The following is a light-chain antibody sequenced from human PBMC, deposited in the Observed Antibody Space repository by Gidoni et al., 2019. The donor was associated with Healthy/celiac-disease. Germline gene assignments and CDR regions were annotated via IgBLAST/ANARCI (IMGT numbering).Light chain of an antibody. Sequence: DIQMTQYPSSLSASVGDRVTITCRASQSISSYLNWYQQKPGKAPKLLIYAASSLQSGVPSRFSGSGSVTDFTLTISSLQTEGFSTDYCSHSDSTPLTSGGGTKVEIK. J-gene: IGKJ4*01. CDR3: SHSDSTPLT. CDR1: QSISSY. V-gene: IGKV1-39*01. CDR2: AAS.